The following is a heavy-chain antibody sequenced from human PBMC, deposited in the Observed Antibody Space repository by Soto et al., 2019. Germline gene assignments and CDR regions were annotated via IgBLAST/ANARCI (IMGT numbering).Heavy chain of an antibody. Sequence: GGSLRLSCAASGFTFSSYDMHWVRQATGKGLERVSAIGTAGDTYYPGSVKGRFTISRENAKNSLYLQMNSLRAEDTAVYYCARVEGSYYGSGSYYADYYYGMDVWGQGTTVTVSS. CDR2: IGTAGDT. CDR3: ARVEGSYYGSGSYYADYYYGMDV. V-gene: IGHV3-13*01. CDR1: GFTFSSYD. D-gene: IGHD3-10*01. J-gene: IGHJ6*02.